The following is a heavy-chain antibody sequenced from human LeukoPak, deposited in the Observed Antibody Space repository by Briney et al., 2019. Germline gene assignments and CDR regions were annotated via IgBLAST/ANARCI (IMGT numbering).Heavy chain of an antibody. CDR2: ISWNSGSI. D-gene: IGHD6-13*01. Sequence: GRSLRLSCAASGFTFDDYAMHWVRQAPGKGLEWVSGISWNSGSIGYADSVKGRFTISRDNAKNSLYLQMNSLRAEDTALYYSAKSSIAAAGTDAEYFQHRGQGTLVTVSS. V-gene: IGHV3-9*01. CDR1: GFTFDDYA. J-gene: IGHJ1*01. CDR3: AKSSIAAAGTDAEYFQH.